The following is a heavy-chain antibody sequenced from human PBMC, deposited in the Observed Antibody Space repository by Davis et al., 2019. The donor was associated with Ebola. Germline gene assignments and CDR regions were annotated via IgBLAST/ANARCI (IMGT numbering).Heavy chain of an antibody. Sequence: MPSETLSLTCAVSGGSISSSNWWSWLRPPPGKGLEWSGEIYHSGSTNYHPSLKSRVTISVDTSKNQFSLKLSSVTAADTAVYYCARMRVFGVVIPYYYGMDVWGQGTTVTVSS. J-gene: IGHJ6*02. CDR2: IYHSGST. CDR3: ARMRVFGVVIPYYYGMDV. CDR1: GGSISSSNW. D-gene: IGHD3-3*01. V-gene: IGHV4-4*02.